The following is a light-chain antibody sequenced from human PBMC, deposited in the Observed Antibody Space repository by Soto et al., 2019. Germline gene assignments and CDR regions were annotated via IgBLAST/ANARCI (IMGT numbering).Light chain of an antibody. CDR2: AAS. CDR3: QQYNSSPPWT. V-gene: IGKV3-15*01. CDR1: QSVSSN. Sequence: EIVMTQSPATLSLSPGERATLSCRASQSVSSNLAWYQQKHGQAPRLLIYAASTRATGIPARFSGSGSGTEFTLTISSLKSEDFAVYYCQQYNSSPPWTFGQGTKVEIK. J-gene: IGKJ1*01.